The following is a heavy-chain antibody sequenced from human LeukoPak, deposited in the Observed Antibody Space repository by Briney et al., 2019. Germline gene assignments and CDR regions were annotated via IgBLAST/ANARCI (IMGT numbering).Heavy chain of an antibody. CDR2: ISYDGSNK. D-gene: IGHD1-26*01. Sequence: PGRSLRLSCAASGFTFSSYAMHWVRQAPGKGLEWVAVISYDGSNKYYADSVKGRFTISKDNSKNKLYLKMNSLRAEDTAGYYCARSSGSYRQYYFDYWGQGTLVRVSS. CDR1: GFTFSSYA. J-gene: IGHJ4*02. CDR3: ARSSGSYRQYYFDY. V-gene: IGHV3-30-3*01.